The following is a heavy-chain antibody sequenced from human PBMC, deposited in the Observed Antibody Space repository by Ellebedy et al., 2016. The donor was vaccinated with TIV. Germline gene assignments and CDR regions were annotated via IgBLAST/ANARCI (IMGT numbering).Heavy chain of an antibody. J-gene: IGHJ4*02. D-gene: IGHD6-13*01. V-gene: IGHV3-23*01. CDR2: ITGIGTST. Sequence: GGSLRLXXAASGFTFSNYAMSWVRQAPGKGLEWVSAITGIGTSTYYADSVKGRFTISRDNSKNTLYLQMNTLRTEDTAVYFCTRGSSSRGYFDSWGQGTLVTVSS. CDR3: TRGSSSRGYFDS. CDR1: GFTFSNYA.